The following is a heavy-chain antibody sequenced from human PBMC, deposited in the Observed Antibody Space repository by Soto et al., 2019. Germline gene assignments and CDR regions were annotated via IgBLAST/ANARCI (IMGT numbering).Heavy chain of an antibody. V-gene: IGHV1-69*01. D-gene: IGHD3-9*01. J-gene: IGHJ5*02. CDR3: VREDDTTGSYSWFDP. Sequence: QVQLVQSGAEVKKPGSSVRVSCKASGAAFNTITINWVRQAPGQGLEWMGGFVPVFGSATYAQKFQGRVAITADASTSTFYMELSRLNSEDTALYYCVREDDTTGSYSWFDPWGQGILVTVSS. CDR2: FVPVFGSA. CDR1: GAAFNTIT.